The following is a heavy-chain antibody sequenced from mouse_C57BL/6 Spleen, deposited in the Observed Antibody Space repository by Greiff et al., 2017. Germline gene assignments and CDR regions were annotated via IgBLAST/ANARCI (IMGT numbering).Heavy chain of an antibody. CDR3: TRKEDFAWFAY. V-gene: IGHV1-15*01. Sequence: QVQLKESGAELVRPGASVTLSCKASGYTFTDYEMHWVKQTPVHGLEWIGAIDPETGGTAYNQKFKGKAILTADKSSSTAYMELRSLTSEDSAVYYCTRKEDFAWFAYWGQGTLVTVSA. J-gene: IGHJ3*01. CDR1: GYTFTDYE. CDR2: IDPETGGT.